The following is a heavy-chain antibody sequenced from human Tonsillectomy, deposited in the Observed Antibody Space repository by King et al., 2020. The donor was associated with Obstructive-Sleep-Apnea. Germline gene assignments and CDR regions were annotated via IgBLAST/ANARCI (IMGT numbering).Heavy chain of an antibody. CDR2: VYYIGGT. CDR1: GGSVRSGGFS. D-gene: IGHD3-22*01. Sequence: QLQESGPGLVKPSQTLSLTCAVSGGSVRSGGFSWSWIRQPPGKGLEWVGYVYYIGGTYDNPSLNSRVTISVDTSKNQFSLKVNSGTAADTAVYYCARGSSNYYYFDYWGQGNLVTVSS. CDR3: ARGSSNYYYFDY. V-gene: IGHV4-30-4*07. J-gene: IGHJ4*02.